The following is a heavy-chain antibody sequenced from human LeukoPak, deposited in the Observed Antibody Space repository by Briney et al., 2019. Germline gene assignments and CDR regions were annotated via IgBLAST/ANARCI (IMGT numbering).Heavy chain of an antibody. D-gene: IGHD3-22*01. V-gene: IGHV4-34*01. Sequence: PSETLSLTCAVYGGSFSGYYWSWIRQPPGKGLEWIGEINHSGSTNYNPSLKSRVTISVDTSKNQFSLKLSSVTAADTAVYYCARGNPGDYDSSGYLDYWGQGTLVTVSS. CDR3: ARGNPGDYDSSGYLDY. J-gene: IGHJ4*02. CDR2: INHSGST. CDR1: GGSFSGYY.